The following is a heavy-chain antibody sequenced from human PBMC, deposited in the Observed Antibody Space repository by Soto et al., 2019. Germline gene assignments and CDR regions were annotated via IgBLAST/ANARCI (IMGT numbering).Heavy chain of an antibody. CDR1: GYTFTGHY. D-gene: IGHD5-12*01. V-gene: IGHV1-2*04. CDR3: ARAVVTTTPNFDY. CDR2: INPNSGVT. J-gene: IGHJ4*02. Sequence: QVQLVQSGAEVKKPGASMKVSCKASGYTFTGHYIHWVRQAPGQGLEWMGWINPNSGVTNYAQKLQGWVTLTRDTSIGTAYMELSRLRSDDTALYYCARAVVTTTPNFDYWGQGTLVTVSS.